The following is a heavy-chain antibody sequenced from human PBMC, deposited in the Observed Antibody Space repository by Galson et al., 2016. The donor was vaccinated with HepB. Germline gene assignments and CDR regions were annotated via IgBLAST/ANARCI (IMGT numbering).Heavy chain of an antibody. D-gene: IGHD6-25*01. CDR1: GFAFGSNV. CDR3: TREHLQRRTGLDL. V-gene: IGHV3-64*01. Sequence: SLRLSCAASGFAFGSNVMHWVRQAPGKGLEYVSGISYNVWTTYYGNSVKGRFTISRDSSKDTLSLQLGSLRVEDTAVYYCTREHLQRRTGLDLWGRGTLVTVSS. CDR2: ISYNVWTT. J-gene: IGHJ4*02.